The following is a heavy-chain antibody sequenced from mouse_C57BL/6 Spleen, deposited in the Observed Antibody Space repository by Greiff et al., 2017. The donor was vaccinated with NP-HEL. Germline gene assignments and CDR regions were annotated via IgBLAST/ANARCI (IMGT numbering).Heavy chain of an antibody. V-gene: IGHV5-17*01. Sequence: EVMLVESGGGLVKPGGSLKLSCAASGFTFSDYGMHWVRQAPEKGLEWVAYISSGSSTIYNADTVKGRFTISRDNAKNTLFLQMTSLRSEDTAMYYCARDHYGSSYDAMDYWGQGTSVTVSS. J-gene: IGHJ4*01. D-gene: IGHD1-1*01. CDR3: ARDHYGSSYDAMDY. CDR2: ISSGSSTI. CDR1: GFTFSDYG.